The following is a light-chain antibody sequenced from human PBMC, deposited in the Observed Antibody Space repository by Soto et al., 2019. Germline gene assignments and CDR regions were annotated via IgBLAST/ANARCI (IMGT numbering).Light chain of an antibody. J-gene: IGKJ1*01. CDR2: RAS. Sequence: IALTQSPATVSVSPGDRVTLSCWASQNIYSNLVWYQQRPGQAPRLIIYRASARPTGIPARFSGSGSGTEFTLTISSLQSEDFATYYCQQYHNLWSFGRGTKVDI. V-gene: IGKV3-15*01. CDR1: QNIYSN. CDR3: QQYHNLWS.